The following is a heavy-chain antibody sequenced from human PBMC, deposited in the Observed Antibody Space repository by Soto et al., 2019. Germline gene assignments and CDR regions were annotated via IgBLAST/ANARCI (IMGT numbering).Heavy chain of an antibody. J-gene: IGHJ6*02. Sequence: PSETLSLTCTVSSGSISDYYWSWIRQPAGKGLEWIGRVFASGSTNYNPSLKSRVTMSVDTSKNQFSLKLSSVTAADTAVYYCAGDGGRMIIKSMDVWGQGTTVTVSS. CDR2: VFASGST. CDR1: SGSISDYY. D-gene: IGHD3-22*01. V-gene: IGHV4-4*07. CDR3: AGDGGRMIIKSMDV.